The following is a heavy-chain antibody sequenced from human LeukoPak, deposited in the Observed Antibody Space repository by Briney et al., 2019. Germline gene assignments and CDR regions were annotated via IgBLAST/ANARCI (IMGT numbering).Heavy chain of an antibody. CDR3: AKDRLLNCRGYCYIFDY. CDR2: INSDGSST. CDR1: GFTFSSYW. D-gene: IGHD2-21*02. V-gene: IGHV3-74*01. Sequence: GGSLRLSCAASGFTFSSYWMHWVRQAPGKGLVWVSRINSDGSSTSYADSVKGRFTISRDNSKNTLYLQVNGLRTEDTAVYYCAKDRLLNCRGYCYIFDYWGQGTVVTVSS. J-gene: IGHJ4*02.